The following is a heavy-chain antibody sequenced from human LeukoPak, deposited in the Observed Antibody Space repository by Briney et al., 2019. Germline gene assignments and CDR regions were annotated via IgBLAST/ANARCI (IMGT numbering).Heavy chain of an antibody. Sequence: PGGSLRFSCAASGFTFSSYWMNWVRQAPGKGLEWVSYISSSSSTIYYADSVKGRFTISRDNAKNSLYLQMNSLRAEDTAVYYCARSIVGPRGWFDPWGQGTLVTVSS. CDR3: ARSIVGPRGWFDP. D-gene: IGHD1-26*01. CDR2: ISSSSSTI. V-gene: IGHV3-48*04. CDR1: GFTFSSYW. J-gene: IGHJ5*02.